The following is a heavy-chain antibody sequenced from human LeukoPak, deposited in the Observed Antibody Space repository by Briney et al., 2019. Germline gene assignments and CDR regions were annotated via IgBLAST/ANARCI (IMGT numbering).Heavy chain of an antibody. V-gene: IGHV3-21*01. CDR1: GFTFSSYS. CDR3: ARDWYDNSDAFDI. CDR2: ISSSSSYI. Sequence: GGSLRLSCAASGFTFSSYSMNCVRQAPGKGLEWVSSISSSSSYIYYADSLKGRFTISRDNAKNSLYLQMSSLRAEDTAVYYCARDWYDNSDAFDIWGQGTMVTVSS. D-gene: IGHD3-9*01. J-gene: IGHJ3*02.